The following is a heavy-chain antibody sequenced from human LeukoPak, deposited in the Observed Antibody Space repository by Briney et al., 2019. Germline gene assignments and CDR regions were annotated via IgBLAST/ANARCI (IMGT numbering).Heavy chain of an antibody. CDR2: ISWDGGST. J-gene: IGHJ4*02. CDR1: GFTFDDYT. Sequence: PGGSLRLSCAASGFTFDDYTMHWVRQAPGKGLEWVSLISWDGGSTYYADSVKGRFTISRDNSKNSLYLQMNSLRTEDTALYYCAKDSSGYSSGWYVHWGQGTLVTVSS. D-gene: IGHD6-19*01. V-gene: IGHV3-43*01. CDR3: AKDSSGYSSGWYVH.